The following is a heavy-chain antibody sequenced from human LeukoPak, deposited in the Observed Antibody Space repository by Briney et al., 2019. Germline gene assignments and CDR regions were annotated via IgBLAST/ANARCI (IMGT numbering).Heavy chain of an antibody. Sequence: SETLSLTCTVSGDSISVDNYYWGWIRRPPGKGLESIGSIYYSGNTYYNPSLKSRVSIPVDTSKNQFSLKVTSVTAADTAVYYCARHVGHYYGSGTLPYYYDYWGQGTLVTVSS. V-gene: IGHV4-39*01. CDR2: IYYSGNT. CDR1: GDSISVDNYY. J-gene: IGHJ4*02. D-gene: IGHD3-10*01. CDR3: ARHVGHYYGSGTLPYYYDY.